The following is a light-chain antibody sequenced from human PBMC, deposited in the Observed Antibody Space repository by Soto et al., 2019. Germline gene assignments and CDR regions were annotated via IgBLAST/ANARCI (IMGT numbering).Light chain of an antibody. CDR2: GAS. J-gene: IGKJ1*01. CDR3: EQYGGSPRT. V-gene: IGKV3-20*01. CDR1: QSISSNF. Sequence: IEFTQYPSTLSLSPGEGATLYCRASQSISSNFVGWYQQKRGQAPRLLIRGASNRATGIPDRFSGSGSGTVFTLTITRLEPEDFAVYYCEQYGGSPRTFGQGTKVDIK.